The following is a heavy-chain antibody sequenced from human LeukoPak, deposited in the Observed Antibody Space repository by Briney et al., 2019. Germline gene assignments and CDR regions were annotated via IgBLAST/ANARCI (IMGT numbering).Heavy chain of an antibody. Sequence: PGGSLRLPCTASGFTFRTYAMSWVRQAPRTGLEWVSGISGSGESTYYADSVKGRFTISRDNSKNTLYLQMNSLRAEDTAVYYCAKDWEYYYDSSGSVWGQGTLVTVSP. CDR1: GFTFRTYA. D-gene: IGHD3-22*01. J-gene: IGHJ4*02. CDR3: AKDWEYYYDSSGSV. V-gene: IGHV3-23*01. CDR2: ISGSGEST.